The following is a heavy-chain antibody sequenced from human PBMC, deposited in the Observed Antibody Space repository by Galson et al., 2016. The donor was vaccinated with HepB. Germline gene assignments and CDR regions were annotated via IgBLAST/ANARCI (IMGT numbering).Heavy chain of an antibody. Sequence: SLRLSCAASGFTFSTYWVTWVRQAPGKGLEWVANVKEDGSEKFYVDSVKGRFTISRDNSKNTLYLQMNSLRAEDTAVYYCAKLGMPAYVWGSYRPGFYFDHWAQETLVTVSS. CDR3: AKLGMPAYVWGSYRPGFYFDH. J-gene: IGHJ4*02. D-gene: IGHD3-16*02. CDR1: GFTFSTYW. V-gene: IGHV3-7*03. CDR2: VKEDGSEK.